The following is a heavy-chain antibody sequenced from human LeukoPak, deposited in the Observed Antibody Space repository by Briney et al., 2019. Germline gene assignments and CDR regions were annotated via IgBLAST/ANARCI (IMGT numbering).Heavy chain of an antibody. D-gene: IGHD5-18*01. CDR2: IYPGDSDT. CDR1: GYSFTSYW. Sequence: GESLKISCKGSGYSFTSYWIGWVRQMPGKGLEWMGIIYPGDSDTRYSPSFQGQVTISADKSISTAYLQWSSLKASDTAMYYCAREVSIQLWSRGFDIWGQGTMVTVSS. CDR3: AREVSIQLWSRGFDI. V-gene: IGHV5-51*01. J-gene: IGHJ3*02.